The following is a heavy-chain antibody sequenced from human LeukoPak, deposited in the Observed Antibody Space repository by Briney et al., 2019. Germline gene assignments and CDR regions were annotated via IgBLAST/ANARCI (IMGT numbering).Heavy chain of an antibody. Sequence: GGSLRLSCAASGFTFSSYSMNWVRQAPGKGLEWVSSISSSSSYIYYADSVKGRLTISRDNAKNSLYLQMNSLRAEDTAVYYCARDLLLTVRLGAFDIWGQGTMVTVSS. V-gene: IGHV3-21*01. CDR3: ARDLLLTVRLGAFDI. CDR2: ISSSSSYI. D-gene: IGHD3-16*01. J-gene: IGHJ3*02. CDR1: GFTFSSYS.